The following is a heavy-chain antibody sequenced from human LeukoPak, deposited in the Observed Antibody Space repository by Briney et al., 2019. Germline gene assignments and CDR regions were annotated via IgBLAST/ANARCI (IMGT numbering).Heavy chain of an antibody. CDR1: AYDFSSYW. J-gene: IGHJ3*02. CDR3: ARLVVGAPFDI. Sequence: GESLKISCQGSAYDFSSYWITWVRQRPGKGLEWMGVIYPYDSDTGYSPSFQGQVTISADKSISTAYLQWSSLKASDTAMYYCARLVVGAPFDIWGQGTMVTVSS. D-gene: IGHD1-26*01. CDR2: IYPYDSDT. V-gene: IGHV5-51*01.